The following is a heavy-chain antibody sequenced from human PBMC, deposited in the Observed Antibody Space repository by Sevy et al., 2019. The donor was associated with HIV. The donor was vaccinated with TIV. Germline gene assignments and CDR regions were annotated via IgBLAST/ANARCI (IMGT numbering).Heavy chain of an antibody. V-gene: IGHV3-11*06. CDR2: ISSSSSYI. CDR1: GFTFSDYY. D-gene: IGHD6-13*01. J-gene: IGHJ4*02. CDR3: ARLAAAGYFDY. Sequence: GESLKISCAASGFTFSDYYMSWIRQAPGKGLEWVSSISSSSSYIYYADSVKGRFTISRDNAKNSLYLQMNSLRAEDTAVYYCARLAAAGYFDYWGQGTLVTVSS.